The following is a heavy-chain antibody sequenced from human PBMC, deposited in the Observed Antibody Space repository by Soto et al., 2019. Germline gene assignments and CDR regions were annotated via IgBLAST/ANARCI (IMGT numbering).Heavy chain of an antibody. CDR1: GGSISSGGYY. CDR3: ARDVEVVVAADIVHNRFDP. D-gene: IGHD2-15*01. CDR2: IYYSGST. Sequence: SETLSHTCTVSGGSISSGGYYWSWIRQHPGKGLEWIGYIYYSGSTYYNPSLKSRVTISVDTSKNQFSLKLSSVTAADTAVYYCARDVEVVVAADIVHNRFDPWGQGTLVTVYS. V-gene: IGHV4-31*03. J-gene: IGHJ5*02.